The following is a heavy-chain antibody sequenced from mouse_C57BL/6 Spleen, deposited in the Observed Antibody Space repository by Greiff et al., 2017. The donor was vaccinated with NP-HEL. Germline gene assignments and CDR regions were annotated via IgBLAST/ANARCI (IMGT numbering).Heavy chain of an antibody. CDR1: GFNIKDDY. CDR3: TTPCTTVVDWYFDV. CDR2: IDPENGDT. D-gene: IGHD1-1*01. J-gene: IGHJ1*03. Sequence: VQLQQSGAELVRPGASVKLSCTASGFNIKDDYMHWVKQRPEQGLEWIGWIDPENGDTEYASKFQSKATITADTSSNTAYLQLSSLTSEDTAVYYCTTPCTTVVDWYFDVWGTGTTVTVSS. V-gene: IGHV14-4*01.